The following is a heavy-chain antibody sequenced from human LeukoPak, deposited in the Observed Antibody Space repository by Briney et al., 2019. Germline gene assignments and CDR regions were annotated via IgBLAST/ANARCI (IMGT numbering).Heavy chain of an antibody. CDR2: IYYSGST. CDR1: GGSVSSGSYY. D-gene: IGHD3-3*01. Sequence: PSETLSLTCTVSGGSVSSGSYYWSWIRQPPGKGLGWIGYIYYSGSTNYNPSLKSRVTISVATSKNQFSLKLSSLTAADTAVFYCARVASGYDVFDIWGQGTMVTVSS. V-gene: IGHV4-61*01. J-gene: IGHJ3*02. CDR3: ARVASGYDVFDI.